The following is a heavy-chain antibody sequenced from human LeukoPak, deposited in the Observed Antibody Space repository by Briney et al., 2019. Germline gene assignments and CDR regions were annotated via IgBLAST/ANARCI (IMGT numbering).Heavy chain of an antibody. V-gene: IGHV4-61*02. Sequence: SQTLSLTCTVSGGSISSGSYYWSWIRQPAGKGLEWIGRIYTSGSTSYNPALQSRVTISVDTSKNQLSLKLSSVTAADTAVYFCARVDGSCSGGSCPSGNWFDPWGQGTLVTVSS. D-gene: IGHD2-15*01. CDR1: GGSISSGSYY. CDR3: ARVDGSCSGGSCPSGNWFDP. J-gene: IGHJ5*02. CDR2: IYTSGST.